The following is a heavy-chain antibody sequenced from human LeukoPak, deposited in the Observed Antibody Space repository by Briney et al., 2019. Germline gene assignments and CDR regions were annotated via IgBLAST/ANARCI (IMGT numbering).Heavy chain of an antibody. J-gene: IGHJ4*02. D-gene: IGHD3-3*01. V-gene: IGHV3-30*03. CDR1: GFTFSSYG. CDR2: ISYDGSNK. Sequence: GMSLRLSCAASGFTFSSYGMHWVRQAPGKGLEWVAVISYDGSNKYYADSVKGRFTISRDNSKNTLYLQMNSLRAEDTAVYYCARAPFYDFWSGYYTWGQGTLVTVSS. CDR3: ARAPFYDFWSGYYT.